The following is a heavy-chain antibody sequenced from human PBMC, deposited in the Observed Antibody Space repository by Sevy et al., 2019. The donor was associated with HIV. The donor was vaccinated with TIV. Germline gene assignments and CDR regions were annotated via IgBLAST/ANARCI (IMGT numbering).Heavy chain of an antibody. CDR2: ISYDGSNK. CDR3: AKADSSGYHYLDY. V-gene: IGHV3-30*18. Sequence: GGSLRLSCAASGFTFSSYGMHWVRQAPGKGLEWVAVISYDGSNKYYADSVKGRFTISRDNSKNTLYLQMNSLRAEDTAVYYCAKADSSGYHYLDYWGQGTLVTVSS. CDR1: GFTFSSYG. D-gene: IGHD3-22*01. J-gene: IGHJ4*02.